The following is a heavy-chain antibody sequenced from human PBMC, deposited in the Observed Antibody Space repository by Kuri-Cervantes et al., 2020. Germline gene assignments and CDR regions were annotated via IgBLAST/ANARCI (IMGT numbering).Heavy chain of an antibody. D-gene: IGHD6-13*01. CDR1: GYTFTSYA. CDR2: SNAGNGNT. CDR3: ATSPEYSSSWYSLRPRDAFDI. V-gene: IGHV1-3*02. Sequence: ASVKVSCKASGYTFTSYAMHWVRQAPGQRLEWMGWSNAGNGNTKYSQEFQGRVTITRDTSASTAYMELSSLRSEDTAVYYCATSPEYSSSWYSLRPRDAFDIWGQGTMVTVSS. J-gene: IGHJ3*02.